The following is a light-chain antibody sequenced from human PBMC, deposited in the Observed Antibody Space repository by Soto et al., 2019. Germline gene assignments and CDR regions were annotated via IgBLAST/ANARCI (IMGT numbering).Light chain of an antibody. CDR1: QSVSSSY. Sequence: ETVLTQSPDTLSLSPGERATLSCRASQSVSSSYLNWYQHKPGQAPRLLIYGASSRATGIPDRFSGSGSGTDFTLPISGLEPEDFAVYYCQVFGSPPLYTFGQGTKLEIK. J-gene: IGKJ2*01. CDR2: GAS. V-gene: IGKV3-20*01. CDR3: QVFGSPPLYT.